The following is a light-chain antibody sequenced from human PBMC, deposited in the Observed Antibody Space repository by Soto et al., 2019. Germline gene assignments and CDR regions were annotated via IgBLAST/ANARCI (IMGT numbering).Light chain of an antibody. CDR1: NIGSKS. CDR2: DNS. J-gene: IGLJ2*01. CDR3: QVWDSSSDHVV. Sequence: SYALTQSPSVSVAPGQTARITCGGNNIGSKSVHWYQQKPGQAPVVVVYDNSDRPSGIPERFSGSNSGNTATLTISRVEAGDEADYYCQVWDSSSDHVVFGGGTKVTVL. V-gene: IGLV3-21*02.